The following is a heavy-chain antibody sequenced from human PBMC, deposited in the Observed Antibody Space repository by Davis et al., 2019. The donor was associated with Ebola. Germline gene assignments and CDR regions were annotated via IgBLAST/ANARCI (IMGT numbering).Heavy chain of an antibody. CDR3: ARGKGGSYFDY. D-gene: IGHD1-26*01. J-gene: IGHJ4*02. V-gene: IGHV1-2*02. CDR2: INPNSGGT. CDR1: GYTFTSYG. Sequence: ASVKVSCKTSGYTFTSYGISWVRQAPGQGLEWMGWINPNSGGTNYAQKFQGRVTMTRDTSISTAYMDLSSLTSDDTAIYYCARGKGGSYFDYWGQGTLVTVSS.